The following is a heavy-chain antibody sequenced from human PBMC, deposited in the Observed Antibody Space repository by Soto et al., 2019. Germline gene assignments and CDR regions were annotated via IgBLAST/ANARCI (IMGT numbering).Heavy chain of an antibody. J-gene: IGHJ4*02. CDR1: GFTFSSYS. CDR3: ARALAAAAPYYVDY. D-gene: IGHD6-13*01. Sequence: GGSLRLSCAASGFTFSSYSMNWVRQAPGKGLEWVSSISSSSSYIYYADSVKGRFTISRDNAKNSLYLQMNSLRAEDTAVYYCARALAAAAPYYVDYWGQGTLVTLSS. CDR2: ISSSSSYI. V-gene: IGHV3-21*01.